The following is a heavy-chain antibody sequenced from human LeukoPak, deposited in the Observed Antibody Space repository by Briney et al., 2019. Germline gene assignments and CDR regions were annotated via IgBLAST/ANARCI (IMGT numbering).Heavy chain of an antibody. J-gene: IGHJ4*02. Sequence: GGSLRLSCAASGFTFSSYSMNWVRQAPGKGLEWVSSISSSSSYIYYADSVKGRFTISRDNAKNSLYLQMNSLRAEDTAVYYCARDLAYCGGDCYSSPPLWSYFDYWGQGTLVTVSS. D-gene: IGHD2-21*02. CDR3: ARDLAYCGGDCYSSPPLWSYFDY. V-gene: IGHV3-21*01. CDR2: ISSSSSYI. CDR1: GFTFSSYS.